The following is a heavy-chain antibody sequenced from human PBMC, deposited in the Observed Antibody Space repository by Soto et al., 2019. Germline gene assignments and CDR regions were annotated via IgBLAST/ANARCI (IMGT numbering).Heavy chain of an antibody. CDR3: ARSHDRITMIVVVTNNWFDP. CDR2: INPSGGST. CDR1: GYTFTSYY. J-gene: IGHJ5*02. Sequence: ASVKVSCTASGYTFTSYYMHWVRQAPGQGLEWMGIINPSGGSTSYAQKFQGRVTMTRDTSTSTVYMELSSLRSEDTAVYYCARSHDRITMIVVVTNNWFDPWGQGTPVTVSS. D-gene: IGHD3-22*01. V-gene: IGHV1-46*01.